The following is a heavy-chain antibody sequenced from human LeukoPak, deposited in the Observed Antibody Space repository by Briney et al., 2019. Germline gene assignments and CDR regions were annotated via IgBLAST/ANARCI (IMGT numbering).Heavy chain of an antibody. D-gene: IGHD3-10*01. Sequence: PGGSLRLSCAASGFTFSSYGMHWVRQAPGKGLEWVSFIRYDGSNEYYADSVRGRFTISRDNSKNTLYLQMNSLRAEDTAVYYCSPPSYGSGSYPPYWGQGTLVTVSS. CDR1: GFTFSSYG. J-gene: IGHJ4*02. CDR3: SPPSYGSGSYPPY. V-gene: IGHV3-30*02. CDR2: IRYDGSNE.